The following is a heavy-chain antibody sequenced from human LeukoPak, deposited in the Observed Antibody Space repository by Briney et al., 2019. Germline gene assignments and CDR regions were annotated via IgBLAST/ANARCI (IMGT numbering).Heavy chain of an antibody. CDR3: ARVWYYYGSGSYWGPSFDY. CDR2: ISAYNGNT. CDR1: GYTFTSYG. Sequence: GASVKVSCKASGYTFTSYGNSWVRQAPGQGLEWMGWISAYNGNTNYAQKLQGRVTMTTDTSTSTAYMELRSLRSDDTAVYYCARVWYYYGSGSYWGPSFDYWGQGTLVTVSS. V-gene: IGHV1-18*01. J-gene: IGHJ4*02. D-gene: IGHD3-10*01.